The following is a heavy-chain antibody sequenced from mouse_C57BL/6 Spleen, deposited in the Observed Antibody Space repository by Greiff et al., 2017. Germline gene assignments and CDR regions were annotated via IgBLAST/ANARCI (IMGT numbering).Heavy chain of an antibody. CDR2: IDPSDSYT. CDR3: ARHYYGSSYAVDY. J-gene: IGHJ2*01. Sequence: QVQLQQPGAELVMPGASVKLSCKASGYTFTSYWMHWVKQRPGQGLEWIGEIDPSDSYTNYNQKFKGKSTLTVDKSSSTAYMQLSSLTSEDSAVYYCARHYYGSSYAVDYWGQGTTLTVSS. V-gene: IGHV1-69*01. D-gene: IGHD1-1*01. CDR1: GYTFTSYW.